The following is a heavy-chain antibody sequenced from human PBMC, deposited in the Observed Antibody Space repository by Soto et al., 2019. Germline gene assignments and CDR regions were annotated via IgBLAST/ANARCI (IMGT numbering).Heavy chain of an antibody. CDR2: ISAKNGNT. V-gene: IGHV1-18*04. J-gene: IGHJ4*02. D-gene: IGHD2-2*01. CDR1: GYTFNNSG. Sequence: QVQLVQSGAEVKKPGASVKVSCKASGYTFNNSGISWVRQAPGRGLEWMGWISAKNGNTNYAQKFQGRVTMTTDTATRTAYMDLRSLRSDDTAVYFCVRDLGDIVVVSAATEFDHWGQGTLVTVSS. CDR3: VRDLGDIVVVSAATEFDH.